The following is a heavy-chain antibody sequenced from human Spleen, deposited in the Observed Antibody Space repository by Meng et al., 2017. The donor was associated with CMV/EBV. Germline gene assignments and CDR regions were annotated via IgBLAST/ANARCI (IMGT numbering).Heavy chain of an antibody. Sequence: SGFTFSTYAMSWVRQAPGKGLEWLSVIYSGGYNTYYADSVKGRFTISRDDSKNTLYLQMNSLRAEDTAVYYCAREERDGYNSNWFDPWGQGTLVTVSS. CDR1: GFTFSTYA. CDR2: IYSGGYNT. V-gene: IGHV3-23*03. J-gene: IGHJ5*02. CDR3: AREERDGYNSNWFDP. D-gene: IGHD5-24*01.